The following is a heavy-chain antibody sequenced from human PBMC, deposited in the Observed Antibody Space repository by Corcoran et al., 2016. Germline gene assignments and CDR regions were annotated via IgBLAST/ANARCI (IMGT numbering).Heavy chain of an antibody. D-gene: IGHD3-3*01. CDR3: ATSNYDFWSGPQHY. CDR1: GYTFTSYG. CDR2: ISAYNGNT. Sequence: QVQLVQSGAEVKKPGASVKVSCKASGYTFTSYGISWVRQAPGQGLEWMGWISAYNGNTNYARKLQGRVTMTTDTSTSTAYMELRSLRSDDTAVYYCATSNYDFWSGPQHYWGQGTLVTVSS. V-gene: IGHV1-18*01. J-gene: IGHJ4*02.